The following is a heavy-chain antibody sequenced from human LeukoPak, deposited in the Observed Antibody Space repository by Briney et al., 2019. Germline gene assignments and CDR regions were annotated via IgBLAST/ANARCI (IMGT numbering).Heavy chain of an antibody. CDR2: INPNSGGT. Sequence: GASVKVSCKASGYTFTGYYTHWVRQAPGQGLEWMGWINPNSGGTNFAQKFQGRVTLTRDTSISTAYMELSRLRSDDTAVYYCASALNYYDSTSQEGNWGQGTLVTVSS. CDR3: ASALNYYDSTSQEGN. CDR1: GYTFTGYY. J-gene: IGHJ4*02. D-gene: IGHD3-22*01. V-gene: IGHV1-2*02.